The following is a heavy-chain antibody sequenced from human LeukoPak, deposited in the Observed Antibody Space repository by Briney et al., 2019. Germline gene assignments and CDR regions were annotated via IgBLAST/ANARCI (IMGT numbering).Heavy chain of an antibody. V-gene: IGHV1-18*01. Sequence: ASVKVSCKASGGTFSSYAISWVRQAPGQGLEWMGWISAYNGNTNYAQNLQGRVTMTTDTSTSTAYMELRSLRSDDTAVYYCARGRFGELLFDNWGQGILVTVSS. CDR1: GGTFSSYA. D-gene: IGHD3-10*01. CDR2: ISAYNGNT. J-gene: IGHJ4*02. CDR3: ARGRFGELLFDN.